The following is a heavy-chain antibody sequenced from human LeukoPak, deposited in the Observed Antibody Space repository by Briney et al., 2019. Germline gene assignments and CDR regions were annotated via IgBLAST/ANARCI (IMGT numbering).Heavy chain of an antibody. V-gene: IGHV3-21*01. CDR2: ISSSSSYI. J-gene: IGHJ4*02. Sequence: GGSLRLSCAASGFTFSSYSMNWVRQAPGKGLEWVSSISSSSSYIYYADSVKGRFTISRDNAKNSLYLQMNSLRAEDTAVYYCARDQTQWFGELFRPFDYWGQGTLVTVSS. CDR1: GFTFSSYS. CDR3: ARDQTQWFGELFRPFDY. D-gene: IGHD3-10*01.